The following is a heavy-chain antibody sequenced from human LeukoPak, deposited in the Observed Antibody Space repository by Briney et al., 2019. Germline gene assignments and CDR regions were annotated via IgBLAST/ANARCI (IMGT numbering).Heavy chain of an antibody. D-gene: IGHD3-10*01. CDR2: INHSGST. Sequence: SETLSLTCAVYGGSFSGYYWSWIRQPPGKGREWIGEINHSGSTNYNPSLKSRVTISVDTSKNQFSLKLSSVTAADTAVYYCARGRRITMVRGVRFDPWGQGTLVTVSS. J-gene: IGHJ5*02. CDR1: GGSFSGYY. V-gene: IGHV4-34*01. CDR3: ARGRRITMVRGVRFDP.